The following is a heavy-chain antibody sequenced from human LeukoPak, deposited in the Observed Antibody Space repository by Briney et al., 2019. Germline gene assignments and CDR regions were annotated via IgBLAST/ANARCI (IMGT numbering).Heavy chain of an antibody. J-gene: IGHJ5*02. V-gene: IGHV4-34*01. CDR1: GGTFSGYY. Sequence: SETLSLTCAVYGGTFSGYYWSWVRQPPGKGLEWIGEINHSGSPNYNPSLKSRVTISVDTSKNQFSPKLNSVTAADTAVYYCARGSDGSENSYRNWFDPWGQGTLVTVST. CDR2: INHSGSP. D-gene: IGHD3-10*01. CDR3: ARGSDGSENSYRNWFDP.